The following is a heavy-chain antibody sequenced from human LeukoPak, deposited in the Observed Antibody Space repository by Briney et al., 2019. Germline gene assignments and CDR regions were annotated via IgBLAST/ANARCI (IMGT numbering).Heavy chain of an antibody. CDR2: IYYSGST. Sequence: SETLSLTCTVSGGSISSSSYYWGWIRQPPGKGLEWIGSIYYSGSTYYNPSLKSRVTISVDTSKNQFSLKLSSVTAADTAVYYCARLPSIMIMFGGVIVTHAFDIWGQGTMVTVSS. CDR1: GGSISSSSYY. J-gene: IGHJ3*02. CDR3: ARLPSIMIMFGGVIVTHAFDI. V-gene: IGHV4-39*01. D-gene: IGHD3-16*02.